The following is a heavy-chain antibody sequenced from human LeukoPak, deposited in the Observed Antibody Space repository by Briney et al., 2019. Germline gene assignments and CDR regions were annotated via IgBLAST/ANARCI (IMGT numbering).Heavy chain of an antibody. D-gene: IGHD5-18*01. J-gene: IGHJ4*02. CDR1: GYTFTSYG. CDR3: AKLSSGYSYGYFDY. CDR2: ISAYNGNT. Sequence: ASVKVSCKASGYTFTSYGISWVRQAPGQGLEWMGWISAYNGNTNYAQKLQGRVTMTTDTSTSTAYMELRSLRSDDTAVYYCAKLSSGYSYGYFDYWGQGTLVTVSS. V-gene: IGHV1-18*01.